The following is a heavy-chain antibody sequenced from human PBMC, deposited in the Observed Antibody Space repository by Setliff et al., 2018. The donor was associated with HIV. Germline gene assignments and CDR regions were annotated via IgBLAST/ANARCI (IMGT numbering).Heavy chain of an antibody. Sequence: SETLSLTCTVSGGTISSSDYYWGWIRQPPGKGLEWIGRYYTSGITNYNPSLKSRVSISVDTSKNQFSLRLNSVTAADTALYYCAREERTSWPRVDYWGQGALVTVSS. CDR1: GGTISSSDYY. CDR3: AREERTSWPRVDY. J-gene: IGHJ4*02. CDR2: YYTSGIT. V-gene: IGHV4-61*02. D-gene: IGHD6-13*01.